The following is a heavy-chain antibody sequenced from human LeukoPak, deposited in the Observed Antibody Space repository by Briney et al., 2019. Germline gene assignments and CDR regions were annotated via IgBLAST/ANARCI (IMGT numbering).Heavy chain of an antibody. CDR2: ISSSGSTI. Sequence: QPGGSLRLSCAASGFTFSSYEMNWVRQAPGKGLEWVSYISSSGSTIYYADSVKGRFTISRDNAKNSLYLQMNSLRAEDTAVYYCARVRCSSTSCYDPFDYWGQGTLVTVSS. CDR3: ARVRCSSTSCYDPFDY. J-gene: IGHJ4*02. D-gene: IGHD2-2*01. V-gene: IGHV3-48*03. CDR1: GFTFSSYE.